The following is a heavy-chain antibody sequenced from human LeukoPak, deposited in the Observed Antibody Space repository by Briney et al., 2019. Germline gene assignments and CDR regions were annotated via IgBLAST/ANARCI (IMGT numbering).Heavy chain of an antibody. CDR1: GFTFSIFK. CDR2: ISPSSTYI. J-gene: IGHJ4*02. D-gene: IGHD3-16*01. CDR3: ARDFTAGEYFDS. Sequence: GGSLRLSCAASGFTFSIFKMTWVRQAPGKGLEWVASISPSSTYIYYGDSLKGRVTVSRDNAKSLLFLHMSSLRPDDTAVYYCARDFTAGEYFDSWGQGALVSVSS. V-gene: IGHV3-21*06.